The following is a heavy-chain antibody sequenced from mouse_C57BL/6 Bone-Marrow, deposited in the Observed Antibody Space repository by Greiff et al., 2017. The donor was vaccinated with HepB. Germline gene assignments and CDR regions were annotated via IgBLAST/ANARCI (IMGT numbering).Heavy chain of an antibody. Sequence: QVQLQQSGAELVRPGASVTLSCKASGYTFTDYEMHWVKQTPVHGLEWIGAINPENGGTAYNQKFKGKAILTADKSSSTAYMELRSLTSEDSAVYYCTSTVVAPYWYFDVWGTGTTVTVSS. CDR1: GYTFTDYE. CDR3: TSTVVAPYWYFDV. D-gene: IGHD1-1*01. J-gene: IGHJ1*03. V-gene: IGHV1-15*01. CDR2: INPENGGT.